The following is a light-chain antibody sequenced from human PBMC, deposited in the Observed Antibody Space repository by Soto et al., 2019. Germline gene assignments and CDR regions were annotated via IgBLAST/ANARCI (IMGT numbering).Light chain of an antibody. CDR3: QQYGSSPPIT. CDR1: QSASSSY. V-gene: IGKV3-20*01. Sequence: EKVCTQSPATRSFSPWEIASLPCRASQSASSSYLAWYQQKPGQAPRLLIYGASSRTAGIPDRFSGSGSGTDFTLTISRLEPEDFAVYYCQQYGSSPPITFGQGTRLEIK. J-gene: IGKJ5*01. CDR2: GAS.